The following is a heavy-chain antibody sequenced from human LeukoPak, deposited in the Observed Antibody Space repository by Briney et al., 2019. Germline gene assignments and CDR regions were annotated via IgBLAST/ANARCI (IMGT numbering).Heavy chain of an antibody. CDR2: MSYDGSNK. CDR1: GFTFSDYA. CDR3: ARDFQWLRAMDV. D-gene: IGHD6-19*01. V-gene: IGHV3-30-3*01. J-gene: IGHJ6*02. Sequence: GGSLRLSCAASGFTFSDYAMHWVRQAPGKGLGWVAVMSYDGSNKYYADSVKGRFTISRDNSKNTLYVQMSSLRVEDTAVYYCARDFQWLRAMDVWGQGTTVTVSS.